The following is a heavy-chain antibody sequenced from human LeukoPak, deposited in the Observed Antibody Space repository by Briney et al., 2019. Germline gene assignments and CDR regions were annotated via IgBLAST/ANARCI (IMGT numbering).Heavy chain of an antibody. CDR2: IIPILGIA. CDR3: ASLYSGSGDPADY. V-gene: IGHV1-69*04. D-gene: IGHD1-26*01. Sequence: GASVKVCCKASGGTFSSYAISWVRQAPGQGLAWMGRIIPILGIANYAQKFQGRVTITADKSTSTAYMELSSLRSEDTAVYYCASLYSGSGDPADYWGQGTLVTVSS. J-gene: IGHJ4*02. CDR1: GGTFSSYA.